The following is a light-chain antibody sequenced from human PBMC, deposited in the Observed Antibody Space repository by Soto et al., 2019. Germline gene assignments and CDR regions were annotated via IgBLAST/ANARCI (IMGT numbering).Light chain of an antibody. V-gene: IGKV1-39*01. J-gene: IGKJ1*01. CDR2: AAS. CDR1: HTISDF. CDR3: QQSFSTPRT. Sequence: DILVTQSPSSLSASVGDRVTITCRASHTISDFLNWYQLKPGKAPKLLIYAASTLHSGVPSRFSGSGSGTDFTLTISRLQPEDFATYSCQQSFSTPRTFGQGTKVEIK.